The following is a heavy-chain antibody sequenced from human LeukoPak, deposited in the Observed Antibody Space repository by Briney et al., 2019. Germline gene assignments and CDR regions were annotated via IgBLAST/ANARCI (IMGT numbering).Heavy chain of an antibody. V-gene: IGHV4-38-2*01. CDR3: ARHSRAYYYYYMDV. Sequence: PSETLSLTCAVSGYSISSGYYWGWIRQPPGKGLEWIGSIYDSGSTYYNPSLKGRVTISVDTSKNQFSLKLSSVTAADTAVYYCARHSRAYYYYYMDVWGKGTTVTVSS. CDR1: GYSISSGYY. D-gene: IGHD2-21*01. CDR2: IYDSGST. J-gene: IGHJ6*03.